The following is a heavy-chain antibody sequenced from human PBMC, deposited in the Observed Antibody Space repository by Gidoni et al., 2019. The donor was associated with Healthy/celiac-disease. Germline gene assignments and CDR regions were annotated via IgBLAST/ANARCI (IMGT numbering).Heavy chain of an antibody. J-gene: IGHJ4*02. CDR2: IVSSGST. CDR3: ARQWLLRFDY. Sequence: QLQLQESGPGRVKPSETLSLTCPVSGGSISSSRYYWGGIRQPPGKGLVWIGSIVSSGSTYYNPSLKRRVTISVDTSKNQVSLKLSSVTAADTAVYYCARQWLLRFDYWGQGTLVTVSS. CDR1: GGSISSSRYY. V-gene: IGHV4-39*01. D-gene: IGHD3-22*01.